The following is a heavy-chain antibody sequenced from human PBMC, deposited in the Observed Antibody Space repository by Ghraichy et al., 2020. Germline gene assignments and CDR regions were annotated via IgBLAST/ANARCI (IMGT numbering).Heavy chain of an antibody. V-gene: IGHV1-69*13. Sequence: SVKVSCKASGGTFSSYAISWVRQAPGQGLEWMGGIIPIFGTANYAQKFQGRVTITADESTSTAFMELSSLRSEDTAVYYCAREKDIVVVPASSLDAFDIWGQGTMVTVSS. CDR1: GGTFSSYA. CDR3: AREKDIVVVPASSLDAFDI. D-gene: IGHD2-2*01. CDR2: IIPIFGTA. J-gene: IGHJ3*02.